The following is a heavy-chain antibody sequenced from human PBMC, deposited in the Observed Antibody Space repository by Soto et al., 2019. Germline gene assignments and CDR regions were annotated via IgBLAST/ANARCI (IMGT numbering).Heavy chain of an antibody. V-gene: IGHV3-23*01. CDR1: GFTFSSYA. D-gene: IGHD2-8*02. CDR2: ISGSGGST. Sequence: GGSLRLSCAASGFTFSSYAMSWVRQAPGKGLEWVSAISGSGGSTYYADSVKGRFTISRDNSKNTLYLQMNSLRAEDTAVYYCAKLPTVVYATHFDYWAREPWSPSPQ. J-gene: IGHJ4*02. CDR3: AKLPTVVYATHFDY.